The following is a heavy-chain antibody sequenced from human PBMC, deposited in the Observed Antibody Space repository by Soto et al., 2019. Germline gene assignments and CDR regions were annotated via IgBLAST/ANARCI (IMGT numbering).Heavy chain of an antibody. CDR3: ARVRGHCSGGTCYADN. CDR1: GGSISSYY. Sequence: SETLSLTCTVSGGSISSYYWSWIRQPPGKGLEWIGYIHYSGSTNYNPSLKSRGTFSVDTSKNQLSLRLSSVTAADTAVYYCARVRGHCSGGTCYADNWGQGTLVTVSS. V-gene: IGHV4-59*12. D-gene: IGHD2-15*01. CDR2: IHYSGST. J-gene: IGHJ4*02.